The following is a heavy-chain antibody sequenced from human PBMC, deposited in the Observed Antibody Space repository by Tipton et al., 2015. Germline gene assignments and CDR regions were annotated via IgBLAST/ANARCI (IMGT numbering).Heavy chain of an antibody. D-gene: IGHD5-12*01. V-gene: IGHV4-31*03. CDR3: ARGRRRGYSGYGYYFDY. Sequence: LRLSCTVSGGSISSGGYYWSWIRQHPGKGLEWIGYIYYSGSTYYNPSLKSRVTISVDTSKNQFSLKLSSVTAADTTVYYCARGRRRGYSGYGYYFDYWGQGTLVTVSS. CDR2: IYYSGST. CDR1: GGSISSGGYY. J-gene: IGHJ4*02.